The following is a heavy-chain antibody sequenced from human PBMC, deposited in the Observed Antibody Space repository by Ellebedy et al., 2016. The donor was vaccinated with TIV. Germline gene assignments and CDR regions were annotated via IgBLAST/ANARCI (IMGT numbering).Heavy chain of an antibody. CDR2: IKQDGSEK. CDR3: AKDSQSRIAVATVAFDI. V-gene: IGHV3-7*03. J-gene: IGHJ3*02. Sequence: GGSLRLSCAASGFTFSDYYMSWIRQAPGKGLEWVANIKQDGSEKYYVDSVKGRFTISRDNAKNSLYLQMNSLRAEDTAVYYCAKDSQSRIAVATVAFDIWGQGTMVTVSS. D-gene: IGHD6-19*01. CDR1: GFTFSDYY.